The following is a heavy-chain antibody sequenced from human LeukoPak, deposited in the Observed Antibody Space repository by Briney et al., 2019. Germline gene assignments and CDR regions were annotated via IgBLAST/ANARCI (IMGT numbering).Heavy chain of an antibody. CDR2: ISSSCSTI. V-gene: IGHV3-11*04. Sequence: GGSLRLSCAASGFTFSDYYMSWIRQAPGKGLEWVSYISSSCSTIYYADSVKGRFTISRDNAKNSLYLQMNSLRAEDTAVYYCAREYAGSYDYYYYMDVWGKGTTVTVSS. CDR1: GFTFSDYY. J-gene: IGHJ6*03. D-gene: IGHD1-26*01. CDR3: AREYAGSYDYYYYMDV.